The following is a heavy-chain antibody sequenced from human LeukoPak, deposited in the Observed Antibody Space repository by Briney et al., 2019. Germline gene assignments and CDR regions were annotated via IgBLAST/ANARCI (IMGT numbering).Heavy chain of an antibody. CDR1: GSSISSSTYY. V-gene: IGHV4-39*07. Sequence: SETLSLTCTVSGSSISSSTYYWGWIRQPPGKGLEWIGSIYYSGYTYYSPSLKSRVTISVDTSKNQFSLKLTSVTAADTAVYYCARGNYVYCGGDCSRGAFDIWGQGTMVTVSS. CDR2: IYYSGYT. J-gene: IGHJ3*02. CDR3: ARGNYVYCGGDCSRGAFDI. D-gene: IGHD2-21*02.